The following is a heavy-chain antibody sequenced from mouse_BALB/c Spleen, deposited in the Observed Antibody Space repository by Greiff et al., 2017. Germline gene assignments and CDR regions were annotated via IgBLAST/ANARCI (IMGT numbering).Heavy chain of an antibody. Sequence: EVKLMESGPGLVKPSQSLSLTCTVTGYSITSDYAWNWIRQFPGNKLEWMGYISYSGSTSYNPSLKSRISITRDTSKNQFFLQLNSVTTEDTATYYCAMDFGAYWGQGTLVTVSA. V-gene: IGHV3-2*02. J-gene: IGHJ3*01. CDR1: GYSITSDYA. D-gene: IGHD1-3*01. CDR2: ISYSGST. CDR3: AMDFGAY.